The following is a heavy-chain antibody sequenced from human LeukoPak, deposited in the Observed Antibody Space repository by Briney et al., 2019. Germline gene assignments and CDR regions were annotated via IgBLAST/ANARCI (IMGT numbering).Heavy chain of an antibody. J-gene: IGHJ4*02. CDR1: GYSFTSYW. CDR3: ARQALGYCRGGNCYSDY. CDR2: IHPGDSDT. V-gene: IGHV5-51*01. Sequence: GESLKISCKGSGYSFTSYWIGCVRQMPGKGLEWMGIIHPGDSDTRYSPSFQGQVTISADKSISTAYVQWSSLRASDTAMYYCARQALGYCRGGNCYSDYWGQGTLVSVSS. D-gene: IGHD2-15*01.